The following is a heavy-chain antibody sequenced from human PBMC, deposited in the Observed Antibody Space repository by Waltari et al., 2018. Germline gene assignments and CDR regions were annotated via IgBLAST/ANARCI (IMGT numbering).Heavy chain of an antibody. CDR3: AREGYSYGYFDAFDI. D-gene: IGHD5-18*01. V-gene: IGHV1-3*01. CDR2: INAGNGNT. Sequence: QVQLVQSGAEVKKPGASVKVSCKASGYTFTSYAMHWVRQAPGQRLEWMGWINAGNGNTKDSQKFQGRVTITRDTSASTAYMELSSLRSEDTAVYYCAREGYSYGYFDAFDIWGQGTMVTVSS. CDR1: GYTFTSYA. J-gene: IGHJ3*02.